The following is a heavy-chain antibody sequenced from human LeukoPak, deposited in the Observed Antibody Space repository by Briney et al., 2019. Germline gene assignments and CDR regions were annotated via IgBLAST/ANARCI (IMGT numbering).Heavy chain of an antibody. D-gene: IGHD2-2*01. CDR1: GFTFSDYY. Sequence: PGGALRLSCAASGFTFSDYYMSCIRQAPQKGLERVSYISRSGSTIYNADSVKGRFTISRDNAKNSLYLKMNSLRAEDTAVYYCARRGYCSSTSCYLVDYWGQGTLVTVSS. J-gene: IGHJ4*02. V-gene: IGHV3-11*01. CDR3: ARRGYCSSTSCYLVDY. CDR2: ISRSGSTI.